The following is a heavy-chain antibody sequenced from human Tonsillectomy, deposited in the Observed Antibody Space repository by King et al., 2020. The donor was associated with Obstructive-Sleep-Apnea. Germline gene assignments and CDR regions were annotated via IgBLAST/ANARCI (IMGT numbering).Heavy chain of an antibody. Sequence: VQLVESGGGLVQPGRSLRLSCAASGFTFDDYAMHWVRQAPGKGLDGGSGISWNSYSIDHVDSVNGRFTISRDNAKNSLYLQMNSLRAEDTASYYCARDNHGLDVWGQGTTVTVSS. V-gene: IGHV3-9*01. CDR2: ISWNSYSI. CDR3: ARDNHGLDV. J-gene: IGHJ6*02. CDR1: GFTFDDYA.